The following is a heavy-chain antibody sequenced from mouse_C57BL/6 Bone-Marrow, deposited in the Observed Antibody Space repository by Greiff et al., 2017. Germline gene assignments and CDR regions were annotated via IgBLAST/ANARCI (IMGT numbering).Heavy chain of an antibody. CDR1: GYSFTDYN. CDR3: ARPFYYGYDVRFAY. CDR2: INPNYGTT. Sequence: VQLQQSGPELVKPGASVKISCKASGYSFTDYNMNWVKQSNGKSLEWIGLINPNYGTTSYNQKFKGKATLTVDQSSSTAYMQLNSLTSEDSAVYYCARPFYYGYDVRFAYWGQGTLVTVSA. V-gene: IGHV1-39*01. J-gene: IGHJ3*01. D-gene: IGHD2-2*01.